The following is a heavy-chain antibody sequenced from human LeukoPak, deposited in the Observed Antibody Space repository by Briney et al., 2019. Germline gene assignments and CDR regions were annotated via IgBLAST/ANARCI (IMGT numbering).Heavy chain of an antibody. J-gene: IGHJ4*02. CDR3: AKASLFAFAKSITYDY. CDR2: IVVGSGNT. V-gene: IGHV1-58*02. D-gene: IGHD1-20*01. Sequence: ASVKVSCKASGFTFTSSAMQWVRQARGQRLEWIGWIVVGSGNTNYAQKFQERVTITRDMSTSTAYMELSSLRAEDTAVYYCAKASLFAFAKSITYDYWGQGTLVTVSS. CDR1: GFTFTSSA.